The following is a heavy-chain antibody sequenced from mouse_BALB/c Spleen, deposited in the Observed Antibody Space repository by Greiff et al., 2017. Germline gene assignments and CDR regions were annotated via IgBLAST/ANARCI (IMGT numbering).Heavy chain of an antibody. CDR2: IDPENGNT. Sequence: VQLQQSGAELVRPGALVKLSCKASGFNIKDYYMHWVKQRPEQGLEWIGWIDPENGNTIYDPKFQGKASITADTSSNTAYLQLSSPTSEDTAVYYCARRGDGNYYYAMDYWGQGTSVTVSS. CDR3: ARRGDGNYYYAMDY. CDR1: GFNIKDYY. D-gene: IGHD2-1*01. J-gene: IGHJ4*01. V-gene: IGHV14-1*02.